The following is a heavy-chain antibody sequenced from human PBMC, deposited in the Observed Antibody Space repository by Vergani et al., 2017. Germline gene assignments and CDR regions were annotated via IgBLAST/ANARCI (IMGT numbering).Heavy chain of an antibody. CDR2: IHYSGST. V-gene: IGHV4-30-4*08. CDR3: ARAISVVPAAKSSWFDP. J-gene: IGHJ5*02. CDR1: GGSISSGDYY. Sequence: QVQLQESGPGLVKPSQTLSLTCTVSGGSISSGDYYWSWIRQPPGKGLELIGYIHYSGSTYYNPSLKSRVTISVDTSKNQFSLKLSSVTAADTAVYYCARAISVVPAAKSSWFDPWGQGTLVTVSS. D-gene: IGHD2-2*01.